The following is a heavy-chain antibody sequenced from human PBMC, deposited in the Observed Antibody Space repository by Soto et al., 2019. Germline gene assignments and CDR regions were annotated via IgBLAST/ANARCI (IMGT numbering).Heavy chain of an antibody. V-gene: IGHV3-23*01. CDR3: AKDMRIQQLVPRGYYFDY. CDR2: ISGSGGST. D-gene: IGHD6-13*01. Sequence: EGSLRLSCAASGFTFSSYAMSWVRQAPGKGLEWVSAISGSGGSTYYADSVKGRFTISRDNSKNTLYLQMNSLRAEDTAVYYCAKDMRIQQLVPRGYYFDYWGQGTLVTVSS. J-gene: IGHJ4*02. CDR1: GFTFSSYA.